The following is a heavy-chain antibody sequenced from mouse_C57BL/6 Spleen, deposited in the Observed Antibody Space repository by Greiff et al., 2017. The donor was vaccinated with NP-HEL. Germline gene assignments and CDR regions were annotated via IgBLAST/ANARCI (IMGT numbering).Heavy chain of an antibody. J-gene: IGHJ3*01. CDR2: IPPNSGST. Sequence: VQLQQPGAELVKPGASVKLSCKASGYTFTSYWMHWVKQRPGQGLEWIGMIPPNSGSTNYNEKFKSKATLTVDKSSSTAYMQLSSLTSEDSAVYYCARPSFYYDYSWFAYWGQGTLVTVSA. V-gene: IGHV1-64*01. CDR3: ARPSFYYDYSWFAY. D-gene: IGHD2-4*01. CDR1: GYTFTSYW.